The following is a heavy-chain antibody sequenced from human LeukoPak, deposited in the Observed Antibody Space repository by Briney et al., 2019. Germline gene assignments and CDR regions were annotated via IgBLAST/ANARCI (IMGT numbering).Heavy chain of an antibody. CDR1: GFTFDDYG. CDR2: INWNGGST. D-gene: IGHD3-10*01. CDR3: ARYGSGSYYNRYYYYMDV. V-gene: IGHV3-20*01. J-gene: IGHJ6*03. Sequence: GGSLRLSCAASGFTFDDYGMSWVRQAPGKGLKWVSGINWNGGSTGYADSVKGRFTISRDNAKNSLYLQMNSLRAEDTALYHCARYGSGSYYNRYYYYMDVWGKGTTVTISS.